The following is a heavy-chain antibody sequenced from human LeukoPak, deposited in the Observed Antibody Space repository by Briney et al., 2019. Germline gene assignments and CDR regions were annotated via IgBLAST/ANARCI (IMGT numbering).Heavy chain of an antibody. CDR1: GGSISSSNW. D-gene: IGHD3-10*01. Sequence: PSGTLSLTCAVSGGSISSSNWWSWARQPPGKGLEWIGEIYHSGSTNYNPSLKSRVTISVDKSKNQFSLKLSSVTAADTAVYYCARDFRIPHYYGSGSYFPSWGQGTLVTVSS. CDR2: IYHSGST. CDR3: ARDFRIPHYYGSGSYFPS. J-gene: IGHJ4*02. V-gene: IGHV4-4*02.